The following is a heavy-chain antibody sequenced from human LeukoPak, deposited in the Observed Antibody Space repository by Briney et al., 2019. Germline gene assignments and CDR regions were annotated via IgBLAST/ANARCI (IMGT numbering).Heavy chain of an antibody. CDR2: IYTNGST. D-gene: IGHD3-9*01. V-gene: IGHV4-61*02. J-gene: IGHJ4*02. CDR3: ARGAYYDILTGYYNPSPFDY. CDR1: GGSISSGSHY. Sequence: PSETLSLTCTVSGGSISSGSHYWSWIRQPAGKGLEWIVRIYTNGSTNYNPYRKSRGNISVDTSKNQFFLKLSSVTAADTAVYYCARGAYYDILTGYYNPSPFDYWGQGTLVTVSS.